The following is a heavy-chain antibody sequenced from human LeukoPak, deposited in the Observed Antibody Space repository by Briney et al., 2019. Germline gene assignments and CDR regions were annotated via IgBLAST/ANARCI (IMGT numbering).Heavy chain of an antibody. D-gene: IGHD3-10*01. Sequence: GGSLRLSCAASGFTVSSNYMSWVRQAPGKGLEWVSVIYSGGSTYYADSVKGRFTFSRDNSKNTLDLQMNSLRVEDTAVYYCVREGLWFGELLSEVYCYGMDVWGQGTTVTVSS. CDR3: VREGLWFGELLSEVYCYGMDV. V-gene: IGHV3-53*01. CDR2: IYSGGST. CDR1: GFTVSSNY. J-gene: IGHJ6*02.